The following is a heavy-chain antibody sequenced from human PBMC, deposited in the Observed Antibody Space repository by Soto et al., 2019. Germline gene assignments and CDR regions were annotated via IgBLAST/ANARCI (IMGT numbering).Heavy chain of an antibody. CDR1: GFTFSSFE. CDR2: IGRSGETI. CDR3: ARVAY. Sequence: PGGSLRLSCVGSGFTFSSFEMNWVRQTPGKGLEWLSYIGRSGETIYYADSVKGRFTISRDNAKSSLFLQMNGLRDEDTAIYYCARVAYWGPGTQVTVSS. V-gene: IGHV3-48*03. J-gene: IGHJ4*02.